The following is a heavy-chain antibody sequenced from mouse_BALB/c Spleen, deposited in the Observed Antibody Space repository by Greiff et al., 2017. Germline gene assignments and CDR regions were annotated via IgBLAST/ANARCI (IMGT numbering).Heavy chain of an antibody. D-gene: IGHD2-4*01. J-gene: IGHJ1*01. V-gene: IGHV5-9-4*01. CDR2: ISSGGSYT. Sequence: EVKLVESGGGLVKPGGSLKLSCAASGFTFSSYAMSWVRQSPEKRLEWVAEISSGGSYTYYPDTVTGRFTISRDNAKNTLYLEMSSLRSEDTAMYYCARVYDYDEGYWYFDVWGAGTTVTVSS. CDR3: ARVYDYDEGYWYFDV. CDR1: GFTFSSYA.